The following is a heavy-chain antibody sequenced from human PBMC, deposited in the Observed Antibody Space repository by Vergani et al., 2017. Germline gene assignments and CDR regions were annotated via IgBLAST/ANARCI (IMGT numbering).Heavy chain of an antibody. D-gene: IGHD1/OR15-1a*01. J-gene: IGHJ3*01. CDR2: ISKDSNNE. Sequence: QVQLVESGGGVVQPGGSLRLSCVGSGFTFSNYGMHWVRQAPGKGLEWVGDISKDSNNEDYIDCVKARFTISRDNSKNTLYLQMNNLRTEDTALYYCAGGELNWDILNDAFRVWGRGRMVAVSS. CDR1: GFTFSNYG. V-gene: IGHV3-30*03. CDR3: AGGELNWDILNDAFRV.